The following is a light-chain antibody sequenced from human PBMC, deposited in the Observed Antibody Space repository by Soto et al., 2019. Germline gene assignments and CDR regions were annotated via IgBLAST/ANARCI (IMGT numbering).Light chain of an antibody. Sequence: QSVLTQPRSVSGSPGQSVTISCTGTSSDVGGYNYVSWYQQHPGKAPKLMIYDVGNRPSGVPDRFSGSKSGNTASLTISGLQAEDEADYYCCSYAGSYTYVFGTGTKLTVL. CDR3: CSYAGSYTYV. CDR2: DVG. V-gene: IGLV2-11*01. CDR1: SSDVGGYNY. J-gene: IGLJ1*01.